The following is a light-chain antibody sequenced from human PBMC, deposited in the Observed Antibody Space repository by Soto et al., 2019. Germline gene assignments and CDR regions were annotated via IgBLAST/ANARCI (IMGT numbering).Light chain of an antibody. CDR3: QQYGSSPQT. Sequence: EIVLTQSPGTLSLSPGERATLSCRASQSVSSSYLAWYQQKPGQAPRLLIYGASSRATGIPDRFSGSGSGTDFTLTISRLEPEDFAVYYCQQYGSSPQTFGWGNKLEIK. J-gene: IGKJ2*01. CDR2: GAS. CDR1: QSVSSSY. V-gene: IGKV3-20*01.